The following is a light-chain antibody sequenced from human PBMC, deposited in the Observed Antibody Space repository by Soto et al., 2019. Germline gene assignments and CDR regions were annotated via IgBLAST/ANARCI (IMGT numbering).Light chain of an antibody. J-gene: IGLJ1*01. CDR2: DAS. Sequence: SYALTQPPCVSLAPGQTARITCGGDKIGSKIVHWYRQRPGQAPVAVVFDASDRPSGIPDRISASRSGDTATLTISRVDAGDEADYYCQVWASTDEFFVFGSGTKVTAL. CDR3: QVWASTDEFFV. V-gene: IGLV3-21*02. CDR1: KIGSKI.